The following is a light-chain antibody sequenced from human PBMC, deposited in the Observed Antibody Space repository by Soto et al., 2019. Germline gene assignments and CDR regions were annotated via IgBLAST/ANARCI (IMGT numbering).Light chain of an antibody. V-gene: IGKV1-5*01. J-gene: IGKJ2*01. CDR1: QDLDRC. CDR3: QQYNSYFMYI. CDR2: DAS. Sequence: DIQMTQSPSTLSAYVGDRVTITCRASQDLDRCLAWYQQKQGKVPKLLIYDASTLESGVPSRFSGSGSGTEFTLTISRLQRDDVATYLCQQYNSYFMYILGQGTKVQIK.